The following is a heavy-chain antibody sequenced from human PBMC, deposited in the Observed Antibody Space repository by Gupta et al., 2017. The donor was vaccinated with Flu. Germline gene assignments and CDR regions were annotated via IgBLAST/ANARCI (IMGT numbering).Heavy chain of an antibody. J-gene: IGHJ4*02. CDR2: ISSRGVT. D-gene: IGHD3-16*01. CDR1: GFTISSYD. Sequence: EVQLVESGGGLVQPGGSLRLACAAFGFTISSYDMRWVRQAPGRGLEWVSFISSRGVTYYGDPVRGRFTISRDNAKNSLYLQMSGLRDEDTAVYYCARGHWANWGQGTLVTVSS. CDR3: ARGHWAN. V-gene: IGHV3-48*03.